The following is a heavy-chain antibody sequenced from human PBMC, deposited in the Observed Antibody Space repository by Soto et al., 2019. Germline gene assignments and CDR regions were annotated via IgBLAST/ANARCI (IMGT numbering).Heavy chain of an antibody. CDR3: ARVFFGPNFCSSTSCEDFYYYYYGMDV. V-gene: IGHV6-1*01. CDR2: TYYRSKWYN. Sequence: PSQTLSLTCAISGDSVSSNSAAWNWIRQSPSRGLEWLGRTYYRSKWYNDYAVSVKSRITINPDTSKNQFSLQLNFVTPEDTAVYYCARVFFGPNFCSSTSCEDFYYYYYGMDVWGQGTTVTAP. CDR1: GDSVSSNSAA. D-gene: IGHD2-2*01. J-gene: IGHJ6*02.